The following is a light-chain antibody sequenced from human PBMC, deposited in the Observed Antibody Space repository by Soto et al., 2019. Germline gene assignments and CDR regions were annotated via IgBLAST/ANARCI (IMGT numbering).Light chain of an antibody. CDR1: SSNIGAGYV. J-gene: IGLJ1*01. CDR2: DNT. Sequence: QSVLTQPPSVSGAPGQRVTISCTGSSSNIGAGYVVHWYQQLPGTAPKLLIYDNTNRPSGVPDRFSGSKSGTSASLAITGLQAEDEADYYCQSYDTSLYVFGTGTKVTVL. CDR3: QSYDTSLYV. V-gene: IGLV1-40*01.